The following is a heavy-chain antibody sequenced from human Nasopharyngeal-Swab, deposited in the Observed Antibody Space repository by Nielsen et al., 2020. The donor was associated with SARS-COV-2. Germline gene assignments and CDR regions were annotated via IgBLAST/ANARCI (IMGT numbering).Heavy chain of an antibody. CDR2: INAGNGNT. Sequence: ASVKVSCKASRYTFTSYAMHWVRQAPGQRLEWMGWINAGNGNTKYSQKFQGRVTITRDTSASTAYMELSSLRSEDTAVYYCAREPRPGIAVAGKGNWFDPWGQGTLVTVSS. J-gene: IGHJ5*02. CDR3: AREPRPGIAVAGKGNWFDP. CDR1: RYTFTSYA. V-gene: IGHV1-3*01. D-gene: IGHD6-19*01.